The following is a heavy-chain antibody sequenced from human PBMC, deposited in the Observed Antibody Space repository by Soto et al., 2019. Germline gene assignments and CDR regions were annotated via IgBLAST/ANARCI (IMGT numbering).Heavy chain of an antibody. CDR1: GFTFNTYA. D-gene: IGHD5-12*01. V-gene: IGHV3-30-3*01. Sequence: QVHLVESGGGVVQPGRSLRLSCAASGFTFNTYAMHWVRQAPGKGLEWVAVISYDGNSEYYADSVKGRFTISRDNSKNTLYLQMNSLRTEDTAVYYCARPGPGYNYFDYWGQGTLVTVSS. J-gene: IGHJ4*02. CDR3: ARPGPGYNYFDY. CDR2: ISYDGNSE.